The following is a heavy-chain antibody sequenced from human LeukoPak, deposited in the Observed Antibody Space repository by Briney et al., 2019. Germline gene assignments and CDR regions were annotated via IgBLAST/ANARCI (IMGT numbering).Heavy chain of an antibody. CDR1: GFTFSNYG. Sequence: GRSLRLSCAASGFTFSNYGMHWVRQAPGKGLEWVAVIWSDGSNKYYADSVKGRFTFSRDNSRNNLYLQMNSLRAEDTAVYYCAKAAEGVAGLFGYWGQGTLVTVSS. CDR3: AKAAEGVAGLFGY. V-gene: IGHV3-33*06. J-gene: IGHJ4*02. D-gene: IGHD3-3*01. CDR2: IWSDGSNK.